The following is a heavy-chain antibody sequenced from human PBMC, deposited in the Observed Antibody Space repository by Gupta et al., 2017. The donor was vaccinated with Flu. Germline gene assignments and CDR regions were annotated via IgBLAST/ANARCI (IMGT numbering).Heavy chain of an antibody. D-gene: IGHD3-3*01. V-gene: IGHV1-3*01. CDR2: INAGNGNT. CDR3: ARTNYDFWSGYYRAAFDI. CDR1: GYTFTSYA. J-gene: IGHJ3*02. Sequence: QVQLVQSGAEVKKPGASVKVSCKASGYTFTSYAMHWVRQAPGQRLEWMGWINAGNGNTKYSQKFQGRVTITRDTSASTAYMELSSLRSEDTAVYYCARTNYDFWSGYYRAAFDIWGQGTMVTVSS.